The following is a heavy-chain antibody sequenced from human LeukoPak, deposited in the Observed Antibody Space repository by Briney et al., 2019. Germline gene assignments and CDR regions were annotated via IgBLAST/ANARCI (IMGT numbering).Heavy chain of an antibody. Sequence: GGSLRLSCSASGFIFSSDWMKWVRQAPGKGLEWVGRIRSRSAGGTTDYGAPVKGRFTITRDDSKNTLYLQMNSLKTEDTAVYYCSTGGGTHDYWGQGTLVTVSS. D-gene: IGHD2-15*01. CDR1: GFIFSSDW. J-gene: IGHJ4*02. V-gene: IGHV3-15*01. CDR3: STGGGTHDY. CDR2: IRSRSAGGTT.